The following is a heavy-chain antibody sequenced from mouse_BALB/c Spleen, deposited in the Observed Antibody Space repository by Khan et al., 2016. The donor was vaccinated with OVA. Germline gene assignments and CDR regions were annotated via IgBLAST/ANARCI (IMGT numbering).Heavy chain of an antibody. V-gene: IGHV1-18*01. Sequence: VQLQQSGPELVKPGASMKISCKASGYSFTGYTMNWVKQSHGKNLEWIGLINPYNGNTNYNQNFKAKATLTVDKSSSTAYMELLSLTSEDSAVYYCARYDYYGSRYAMDYWGQGTSVTVSS. CDR1: GYSFTGYT. J-gene: IGHJ4*01. D-gene: IGHD1-1*01. CDR3: ARYDYYGSRYAMDY. CDR2: INPYNGNT.